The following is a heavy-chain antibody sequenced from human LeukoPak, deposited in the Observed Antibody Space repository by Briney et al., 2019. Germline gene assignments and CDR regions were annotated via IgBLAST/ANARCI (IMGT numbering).Heavy chain of an antibody. CDR3: AREPVPYYGGNDWFDL. J-gene: IGHJ5*02. Sequence: SETLSLTCSVSGASISSYYWSWIRQTAEKGLEWIGRIYTSENTNYNPSLKSRVTMSVDTSKNQVSLKLTSVTAADTAVYYCAREPVPYYGGNDWFDLWGQGTLVTVSS. D-gene: IGHD4-23*01. V-gene: IGHV4-4*07. CDR2: IYTSENT. CDR1: GASISSYY.